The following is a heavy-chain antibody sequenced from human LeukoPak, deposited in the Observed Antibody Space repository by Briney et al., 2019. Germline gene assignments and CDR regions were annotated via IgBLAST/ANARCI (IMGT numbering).Heavy chain of an antibody. V-gene: IGHV4-39*01. D-gene: IGHD3-3*01. Sequence: SETLSLTCTVSGGSIYSGRKYWGWIRQPPGRGLEWIGSFYYSVSTYYNPSLKSRVTISVDTSKNQFSLQLNSVTPEDTAVYYCVRVQAEDLGFGVVIIPSFDYWGQGTLVTVSS. J-gene: IGHJ4*02. CDR3: VRVQAEDLGFGVVIIPSFDY. CDR2: FYYSVST. CDR1: GGSIYSGRKY.